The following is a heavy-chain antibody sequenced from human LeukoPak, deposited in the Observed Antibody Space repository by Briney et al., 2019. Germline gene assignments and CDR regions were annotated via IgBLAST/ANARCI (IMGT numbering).Heavy chain of an antibody. J-gene: IGHJ4*02. V-gene: IGHV4-59*06. CDR1: GGSISSYY. Sequence: SETLSLTCTVSGGSISSYYWSWIRQPPGKGLEWIGYIYYSGSTYYNPSLKSRVTISVDTSKNQFSLKLSSVTAADTAVYYCARQNGMATKGFDYWGQGTLVTVSS. D-gene: IGHD5-12*01. CDR3: ARQNGMATKGFDY. CDR2: IYYSGST.